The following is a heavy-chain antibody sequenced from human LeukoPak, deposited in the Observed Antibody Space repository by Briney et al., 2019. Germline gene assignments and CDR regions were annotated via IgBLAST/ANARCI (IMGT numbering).Heavy chain of an antibody. CDR2: INPNSGGT. D-gene: IGHD3-22*01. J-gene: IGHJ4*02. V-gene: IGHV1-2*02. CDR1: GYTFTGHY. CDR3: ARDRGHYDSSGYFFDY. Sequence: GASVKVSCKASGYTFTGHYMHWVRQATGQGLEWMGWINPNSGGTNYAQKFQGRVTMTRDTSISTAYMELSRLRSDDTAVYYCARDRGHYDSSGYFFDYWGQGTLVTVSS.